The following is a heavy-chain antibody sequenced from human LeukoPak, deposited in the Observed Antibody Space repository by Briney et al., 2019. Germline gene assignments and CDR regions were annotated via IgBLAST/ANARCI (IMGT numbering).Heavy chain of an antibody. D-gene: IGHD1-26*01. V-gene: IGHV4-30-4*01. CDR2: IHYSGST. CDR3: ARGEVYFDY. CDR1: AGCVSSGDYY. J-gene: IGHJ4*02. Sequence: SETLSLTCTVSAGCVSSGDYYWSWIRQPPGKGLEWIGYIHYSGSTFYNPSLKSRVTISVDTSKNQFSLKLSSVTAADTAVYYCARGEVYFDYWGQGTLVTVSS.